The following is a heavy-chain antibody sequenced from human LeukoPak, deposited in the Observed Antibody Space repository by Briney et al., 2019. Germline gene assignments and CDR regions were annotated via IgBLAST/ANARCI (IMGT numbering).Heavy chain of an antibody. V-gene: IGHV2-5*02. CDR3: AHMIMYYGSGSYLLGWYFDL. CDR1: GFSVSTSAVG. CDR2: IYWDNDK. Sequence: ESGPTLVNPTQTLTLSCTFSGFSVSTSAVGVGWIRQPPGKALEWLALIYWDNDKRYSPSLKSRLTITKDTSKNQVVLTMTNMDPVDTATYYCAHMIMYYGSGSYLLGWYFDLWGRGTLVTVSS. J-gene: IGHJ2*01. D-gene: IGHD3-10*01.